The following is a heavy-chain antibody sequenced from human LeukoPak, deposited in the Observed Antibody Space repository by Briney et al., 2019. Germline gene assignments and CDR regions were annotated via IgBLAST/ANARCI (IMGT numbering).Heavy chain of an antibody. D-gene: IGHD4-17*01. CDR2: IYTSGST. V-gene: IGHV4-61*02. CDR1: GGSISSGSYY. Sequence: SETLSLTCTVSGGSISSGSYYWSWIRQPAGKGLEWIGRIYTSGSTNYNPSLKSRVTISVDTSKNQFSLKLSSVTAADTAVYYCARDRVTTWNWFDPWGQGTLVTVSS. J-gene: IGHJ5*02. CDR3: ARDRVTTWNWFDP.